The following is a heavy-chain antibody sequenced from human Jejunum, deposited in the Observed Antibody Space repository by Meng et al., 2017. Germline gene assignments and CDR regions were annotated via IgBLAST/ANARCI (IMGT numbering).Heavy chain of an antibody. D-gene: IGHD2-21*01. CDR2: VFHSGTP. Sequence: QGHLQASGLGRVKPSGTLSLPCAVSGGSITSTKWWSWVRQTPGKGLEWIGEVFHSGTPNYNPSLMSRLTMSVDKSKNQFSLNLTSVTTADTAVYYCASRPVGIRTYYFDCWGQGTLVTVSS. CDR1: GGSITSTKW. CDR3: ASRPVGIRTYYFDC. J-gene: IGHJ4*02. V-gene: IGHV4-4*02.